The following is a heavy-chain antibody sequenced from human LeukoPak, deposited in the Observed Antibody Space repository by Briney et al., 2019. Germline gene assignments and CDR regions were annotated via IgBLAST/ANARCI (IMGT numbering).Heavy chain of an antibody. CDR2: IIPIFGTA. CDR3: AKDYRRDGYVQYYYYGMDV. CDR1: GGTFSSYA. J-gene: IGHJ6*02. V-gene: IGHV1-69*13. D-gene: IGHD5-24*01. Sequence: ASVKVSCKASGGTFSSYAISWVRQAPGQGLEWMGGIIPIFGTADYAQKFQGRVTITADESTSIAYMELSSLRSEDTAVYYCAKDYRRDGYVQYYYYGMDVWGQGTTVTVSS.